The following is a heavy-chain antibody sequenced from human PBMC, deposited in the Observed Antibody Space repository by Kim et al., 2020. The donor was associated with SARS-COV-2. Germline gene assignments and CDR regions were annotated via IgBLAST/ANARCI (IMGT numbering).Heavy chain of an antibody. CDR3: ARRIRQQPAFDI. Sequence: SETLSLTCTVSGGSISSSSYYWGWIRQPPGKVLEWIGSIYYSGSTYYNPSLKSRVTISVDTSKNQFSRKLSSVTAADTAVYNCARRIRQQPAFDIWGQGTMVTVSS. J-gene: IGHJ3*02. CDR2: IYYSGST. V-gene: IGHV4-39*01. CDR1: GGSISSSSYY. D-gene: IGHD1-1*01.